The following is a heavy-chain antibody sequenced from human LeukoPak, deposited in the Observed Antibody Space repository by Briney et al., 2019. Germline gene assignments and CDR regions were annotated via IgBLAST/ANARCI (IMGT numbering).Heavy chain of an antibody. CDR2: VKQDGSEK. CDR3: ARDAGVAAAGSVFDY. V-gene: IGHV3-7*01. Sequence: GGSLRLSCAASDFTFSSYWMAWVRQAPGKGLEWVSNVKQDGSEKYYVYSVKGRFTISRDNPKNSLYLQMNSLRAEDTAVYYCARDAGVAAAGSVFDYWGQGTLVTVSS. J-gene: IGHJ4*02. D-gene: IGHD6-13*01. CDR1: DFTFSSYW.